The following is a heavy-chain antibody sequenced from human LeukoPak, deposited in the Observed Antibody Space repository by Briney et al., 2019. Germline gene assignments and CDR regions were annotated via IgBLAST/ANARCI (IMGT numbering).Heavy chain of an antibody. D-gene: IGHD1-1*01. Sequence: GGSLRLSCAASGFTFSSSAMSWVRQVPGKGLEWVSGISGSGGSTYYADSVKGRFTISRDNSKNTLYLQMNSLRAEDMAVYYCAKGPDGTFDYWGQGTLVTVSS. CDR2: ISGSGGST. V-gene: IGHV3-23*01. CDR3: AKGPDGTFDY. CDR1: GFTFSSSA. J-gene: IGHJ4*02.